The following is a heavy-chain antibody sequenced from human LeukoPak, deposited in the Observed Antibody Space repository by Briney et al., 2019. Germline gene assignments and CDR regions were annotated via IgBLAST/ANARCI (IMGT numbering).Heavy chain of an antibody. CDR3: ARALIGYYFDY. V-gene: IGHV3-11*04. J-gene: IGHJ4*02. D-gene: IGHD2-8*01. Sequence: PGGSLRLSCAASGFTFSSSAMSWIRQAPGKGLEWVSYISSSGSTIYYADSVKGRFTISRDNAKNSLYLQMNSLRAEDTAVYYCARALIGYYFDYWGQGTLVTVSS. CDR2: ISSSGSTI. CDR1: GFTFSSSA.